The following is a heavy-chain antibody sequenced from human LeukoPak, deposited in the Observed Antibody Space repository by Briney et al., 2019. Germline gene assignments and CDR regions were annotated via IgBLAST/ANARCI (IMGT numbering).Heavy chain of an antibody. J-gene: IGHJ5*02. D-gene: IGHD6-19*01. Sequence: PGRSLRLSCAASGFTFRSYGMHWVRQAPGKGLEWVAVIWYDGSNKYYADSVKGRFTISRDNSKNTLYLQMNSLRAEDTAVYYCAKDREYSSGWYKFNWFDPWGQGTLVTVSS. CDR2: IWYDGSNK. V-gene: IGHV3-33*06. CDR1: GFTFRSYG. CDR3: AKDREYSSGWYKFNWFDP.